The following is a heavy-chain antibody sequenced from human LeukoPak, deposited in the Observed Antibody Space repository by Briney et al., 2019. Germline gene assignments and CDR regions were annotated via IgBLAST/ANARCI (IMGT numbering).Heavy chain of an antibody. Sequence: SVKVSCKASGGTFSSYAISWVRQAPGQGLEWMGGIIPIFGTANYAQKFQGRVTITADESTSTAYMELSSLRSDDTAVYYCARSPYYYGSGSPWIFGAFDIWGQGTMVAVSS. J-gene: IGHJ3*02. CDR2: IIPIFGTA. D-gene: IGHD3-10*01. V-gene: IGHV1-69*01. CDR1: GGTFSSYA. CDR3: ARSPYYYGSGSPWIFGAFDI.